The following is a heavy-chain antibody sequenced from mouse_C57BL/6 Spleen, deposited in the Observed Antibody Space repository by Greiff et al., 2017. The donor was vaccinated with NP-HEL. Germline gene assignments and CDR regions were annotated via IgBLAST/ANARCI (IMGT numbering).Heavy chain of an antibody. D-gene: IGHD2-1*01. V-gene: IGHV1-26*01. CDR3: ARGGKSPLYAMDY. CDR2: INPNNGGT. Sequence: EVQLQQSGPELVKPGASVKISCKASGYTFTDYYMNWVKQSHGKSLEWIGDINPNNGGTSYNQKFKGKATLTVDKSSSTAYMELRSLTSEDSAVYYCARGGKSPLYAMDYWGQGTSVTVSS. CDR1: GYTFTDYY. J-gene: IGHJ4*01.